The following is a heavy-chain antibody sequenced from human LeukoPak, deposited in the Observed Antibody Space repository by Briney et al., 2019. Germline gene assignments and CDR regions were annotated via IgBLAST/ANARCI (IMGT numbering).Heavy chain of an antibody. D-gene: IGHD7-27*01. CDR2: IKSKTDGETT. V-gene: IGHV3-15*07. Sequence: GGSLRLSCAASGFTFSNACMNWVRQAPGKGLEWVGRIKSKTDGETTDFGAPVKGRFAISRDDSKNTMYLHMNSLRTEDTAVYYCTTGNWGPYWGQGTLVTVSS. CDR1: GFTFSNAC. CDR3: TTGNWGPY. J-gene: IGHJ4*02.